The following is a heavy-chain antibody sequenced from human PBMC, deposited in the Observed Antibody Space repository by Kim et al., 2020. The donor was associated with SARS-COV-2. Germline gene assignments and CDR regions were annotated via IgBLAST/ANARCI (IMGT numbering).Heavy chain of an antibody. CDR1: GFTFSSYW. D-gene: IGHD3-22*01. CDR2: IKQDGSEK. V-gene: IGHV3-7*01. Sequence: GGSLRLSCAASGFTFSSYWMSWVRQAPGKGLEWVANIKQDGSEKYYVDSVKGRFTISRDNAKNSLYLQMNSLRAEDTAVYYCARDSSGYYPGDAFDIWGQGTMVTVSS. J-gene: IGHJ3*02. CDR3: ARDSSGYYPGDAFDI.